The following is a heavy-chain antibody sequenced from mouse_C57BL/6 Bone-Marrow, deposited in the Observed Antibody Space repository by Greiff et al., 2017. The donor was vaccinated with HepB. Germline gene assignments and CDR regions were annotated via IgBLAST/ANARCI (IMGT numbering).Heavy chain of an antibody. CDR3: ARDLDYFDY. J-gene: IGHJ2*01. CDR1: GFTFSDYY. Sequence: EVQLVESEGGLVQPGSSMKLSCTASGFTFSDYYMAWVRQVPEKGLEWVANINYDGSSTYYLDYLKSRFIISRDNAKNILYLQMSSLKSEDTATYYCARDLDYFDYWGQGTTLTVSS. V-gene: IGHV5-16*01. CDR2: INYDGSST.